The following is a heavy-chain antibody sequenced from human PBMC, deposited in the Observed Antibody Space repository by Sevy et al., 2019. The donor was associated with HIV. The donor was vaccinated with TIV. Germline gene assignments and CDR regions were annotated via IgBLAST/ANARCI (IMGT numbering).Heavy chain of an antibody. Sequence: GGSLRLSCAASGFTFSSYAMHWVRQVPGKGLEWVSGITWDGSTKDYADSVKGRFTISRDNSKNTLYLQMNSLRAEDTAFYYCARDQVPFVTKFFYGYYDNGMDVWGQGTMVTVSS. CDR3: ARDQVPFVTKFFYGYYDNGMDV. D-gene: IGHD3-10*02. CDR2: ITWDGSTK. CDR1: GFTFSSYA. J-gene: IGHJ6*02. V-gene: IGHV3-30*03.